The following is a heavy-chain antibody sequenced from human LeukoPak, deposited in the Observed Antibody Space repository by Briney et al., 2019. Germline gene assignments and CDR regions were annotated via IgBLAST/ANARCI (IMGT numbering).Heavy chain of an antibody. J-gene: IGHJ4*02. CDR3: ARHRGDSSGYYQTDY. D-gene: IGHD3-22*01. Sequence: GESLKISCKGSGYIFTTFWIAWVRQMPGKGLEWMGVIFPGDSDTRYSPSFQGHVTISADNSITTAYLQWSSLKASDTAIYYCARHRGDSSGYYQTDYWGQGTLVTVSS. V-gene: IGHV5-51*01. CDR1: GYIFTTFW. CDR2: IFPGDSDT.